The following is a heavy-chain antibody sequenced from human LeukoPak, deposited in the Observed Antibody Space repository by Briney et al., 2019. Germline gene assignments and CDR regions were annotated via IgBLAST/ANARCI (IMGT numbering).Heavy chain of an antibody. CDR2: IKSKIDGGTT. D-gene: IGHD3-16*01. V-gene: IGHV3-15*01. CDR3: TCFTWGTSDY. J-gene: IGHJ4*02. CDR1: GFTFVYAW. Sequence: GGPLRLSCAASGFTFVYAWMSWVRQAPGKGLEWLGRIKSKIDGGTTDYAAPVKGRFTISRDDSKNMLYLQVDSLKTEDTAVYYCTCFTWGTSDYWGQGALVTVSS.